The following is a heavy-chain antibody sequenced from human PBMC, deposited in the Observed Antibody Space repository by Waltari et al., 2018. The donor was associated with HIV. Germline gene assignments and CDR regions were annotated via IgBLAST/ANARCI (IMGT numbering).Heavy chain of an antibody. CDR1: GFTFSSYA. Sequence: QVQLLESGGGVVQPGRSLRLSCAASGFTFSSYAMHWVRQAPGKGLEWVVVISDDGSSKYYADSVKGRFTISRDNSKNTLYLQMNSLRAEDTAVYYCARSVVATIKGVDYWGQGTLVTVSS. V-gene: IGHV3-30*04. D-gene: IGHD5-12*01. J-gene: IGHJ4*02. CDR2: ISDDGSSK. CDR3: ARSVVATIKGVDY.